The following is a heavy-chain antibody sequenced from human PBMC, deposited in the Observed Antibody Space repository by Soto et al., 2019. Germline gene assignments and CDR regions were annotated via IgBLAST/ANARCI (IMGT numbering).Heavy chain of an antibody. D-gene: IGHD2-21*01. Sequence: QVHLVQSGAEVKKPGSSVKVSCKYSGGTFRTESINWVRQAPGQGLEWMGGILPFFGTAGYAPRVQGRVIITAYGATTTASVVLSSVTSQDTAVYFCARGHKYGGNSDAFDVWGQGEMVTFSS. J-gene: IGHJ3*01. CDR1: GGTFRTES. CDR3: ARGHKYGGNSDAFDV. V-gene: IGHV1-69*13. CDR2: ILPFFGTA.